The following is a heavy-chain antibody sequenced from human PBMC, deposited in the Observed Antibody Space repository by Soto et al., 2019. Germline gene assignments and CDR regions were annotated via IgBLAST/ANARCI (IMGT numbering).Heavy chain of an antibody. V-gene: IGHV1-2*04. CDR1: GYTFTGYY. D-gene: IGHD3-10*01. CDR3: ARDGQSRGRGYYYYYMDV. CDR2: INPNSGGT. J-gene: IGHJ6*03. Sequence: GASVKGSCKASGYTFTGYYMHWGRQAPGQGLEWMGWINPNSGGTNYAQKFQGWVTVTRDTSISTAYTELSRLRSDDTAVYYCARDGQSRGRGYYYYYMDVWGKGTTVTVSS.